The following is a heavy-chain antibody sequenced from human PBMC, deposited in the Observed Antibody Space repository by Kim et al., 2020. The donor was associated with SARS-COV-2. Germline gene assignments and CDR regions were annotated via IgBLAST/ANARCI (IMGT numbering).Heavy chain of an antibody. D-gene: IGHD3-10*01. J-gene: IGHJ4*02. CDR1: GDAITTTNYC. V-gene: IGHV4-39*01. CDR2: LCFRGNS. CDR3: ARRGPWHDYGDN. Sequence: SETLSLTCSVSGDAITTTNYCWDWVRQRPGRGLEWIGSLCFRGNSFYNPSLKSRVTMSVDTSKNHVSLKVTTVTAADTAVYYCARRGPWHDYGDNWGQG.